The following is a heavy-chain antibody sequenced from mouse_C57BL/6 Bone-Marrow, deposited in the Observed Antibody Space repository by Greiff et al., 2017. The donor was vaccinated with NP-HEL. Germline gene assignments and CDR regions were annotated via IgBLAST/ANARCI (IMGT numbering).Heavy chain of an antibody. J-gene: IGHJ4*01. CDR1: GYTFTSYW. V-gene: IGHV1-69*01. CDR2: IDPSDSYT. D-gene: IGHD1-1*01. CDR3: ARSHYYGSSFYAMDY. Sequence: QVQLQQPGAELVMPGASVKLSCKASGYTFTSYWMHWVKQRPGQGLEWIGEIDPSDSYTNYNQKFKGKSTLTVDKSSSTAYMQLCSLTSEDSAVYYCARSHYYGSSFYAMDYWGQGTSVTVSS.